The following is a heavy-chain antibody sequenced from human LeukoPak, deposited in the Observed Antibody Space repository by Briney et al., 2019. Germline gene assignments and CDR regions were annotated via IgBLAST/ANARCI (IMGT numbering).Heavy chain of an antibody. CDR3: ATSSDSSGND. CDR2: ISGSGDNT. J-gene: IGHJ4*02. Sequence: GGSLRLSCAASGFTFSSYAMSWVRQAPGKGLEWVSGISGSGDNTYYADSVKGRFTISRDNAKSSLYLQMNTLRAEDTAVYYCATSSDSSGNDWGQGTLVTVSS. CDR1: GFTFSSYA. D-gene: IGHD3-22*01. V-gene: IGHV3-23*01.